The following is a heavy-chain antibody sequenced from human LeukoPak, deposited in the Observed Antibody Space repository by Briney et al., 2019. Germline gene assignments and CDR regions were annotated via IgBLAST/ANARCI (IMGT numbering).Heavy chain of an antibody. CDR2: IYYSGST. J-gene: IGHJ1*01. D-gene: IGHD6-13*01. V-gene: IGHV4-59*08. Sequence: KSSETLSLTCTVSGGSINYYWSWIRQPPGKGLEWIGYIYYSGSTNYNPSLRSRVTISVDTSKNQFSLKLSSVTATDTAVYYCARGSSSRYSEYFQYWGQGTLVTVSS. CDR3: ARGSSSRYSEYFQY. CDR1: GGSINYY.